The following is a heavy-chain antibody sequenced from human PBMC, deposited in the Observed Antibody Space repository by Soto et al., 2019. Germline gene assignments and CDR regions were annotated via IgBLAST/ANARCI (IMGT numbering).Heavy chain of an antibody. CDR2: IYHSGST. CDR1: GGSISSGDYY. CDR3: ARSRYQLSLTYYFDY. V-gene: IGHV4-30-4*01. D-gene: IGHD2-2*01. J-gene: IGHJ4*02. Sequence: ASETLSLTCTVSGGSISSGDYYWSWIRQPPGKGLEWIGYIYHSGSTNYNPSLKSRVTISVDTSKNQFSLKLSSVTAADTAVYYCARSRYQLSLTYYFDYWGQGTLVTVSS.